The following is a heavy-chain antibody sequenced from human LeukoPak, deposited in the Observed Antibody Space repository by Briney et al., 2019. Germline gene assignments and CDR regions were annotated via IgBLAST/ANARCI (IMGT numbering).Heavy chain of an antibody. D-gene: IGHD6-13*01. J-gene: IGHJ4*02. V-gene: IGHV3-23*01. Sequence: AGSLRLSCAASGFTFSSYALSWVRQDPGKGLEWVSTISGSGGSTYYADSVKGRFTISRDNSKNTLYLQMNSLRVEDTAVYYCAKEYSSSWYYLDYWGQGTLVTVSS. CDR3: AKEYSSSWYYLDY. CDR1: GFTFSSYA. CDR2: ISGSGGST.